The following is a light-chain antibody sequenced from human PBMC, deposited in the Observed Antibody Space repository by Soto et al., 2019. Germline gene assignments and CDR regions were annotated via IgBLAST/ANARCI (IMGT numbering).Light chain of an antibody. V-gene: IGLV2-14*02. CDR1: SSDVGSYDL. CDR3: QSYDNSLSGSWV. CDR2: AND. Sequence: QSALTQPASVSGPPGQSIVISCNGSSSDVGSYDLVSWYLQYPGKAPKVIIYANDKRPSGVVDRFSDSKSGTSASLAIAGLQAEDEADYYCQSYDNSLSGSWVFGGGTKLTVL. J-gene: IGLJ3*02.